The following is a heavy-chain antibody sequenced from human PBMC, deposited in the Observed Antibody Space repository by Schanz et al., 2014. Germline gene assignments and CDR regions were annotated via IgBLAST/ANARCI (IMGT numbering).Heavy chain of an antibody. CDR1: GFNFKAYA. CDR2: IGGSGDST. CDR3: ARDRAAGYYDSGMSYYYYGMDV. J-gene: IGHJ6*02. Sequence: EAQLLESGGGLVQPGGSLRLSCAASGFNFKAYAMSWVRQAPGKGLEWVSGIGGSGDSTHYADSVKGRFIISRDNSKNTLYLEMNSLRAEDTAVYFCARDRAAGYYDSGMSYYYYGMDVWGQGTTVTVSS. V-gene: IGHV3-23*01. D-gene: IGHD3-10*01.